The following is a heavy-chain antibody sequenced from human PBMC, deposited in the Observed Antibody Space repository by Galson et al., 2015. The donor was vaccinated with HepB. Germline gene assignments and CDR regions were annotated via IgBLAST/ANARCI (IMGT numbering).Heavy chain of an antibody. CDR3: AKDPALYSSGWYGYFQH. CDR2: ISYDGSNK. CDR1: GFTFSSYG. J-gene: IGHJ1*01. D-gene: IGHD6-19*01. Sequence: LRLSCAASGFTFSSYGMHWVRQAPGKGLEWVAVISYDGSNKYYADSVKGRFTISRDNSKNTLYLQMNSLRAEDTAVYYCAKDPALYSSGWYGYFQHWGQGTLVTVSS. V-gene: IGHV3-30*18.